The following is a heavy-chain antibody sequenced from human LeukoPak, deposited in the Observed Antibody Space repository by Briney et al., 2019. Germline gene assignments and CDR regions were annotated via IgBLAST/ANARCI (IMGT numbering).Heavy chain of an antibody. CDR3: ARNGIVVVPAARHYYYYMDV. CDR1: GYTFTSYG. V-gene: IGHV1-69*13. CDR2: IIPIFGTA. D-gene: IGHD2-2*01. J-gene: IGHJ6*03. Sequence: GASVKVSCKASGYTFTSYGISWVRQAPGQGLEWMGGIIPIFGTANYAQKFQGRVTITADESTSTAYMELSSLRSEDTAVYYCARNGIVVVPAARHYYYYMDVWGKGTTVTVSS.